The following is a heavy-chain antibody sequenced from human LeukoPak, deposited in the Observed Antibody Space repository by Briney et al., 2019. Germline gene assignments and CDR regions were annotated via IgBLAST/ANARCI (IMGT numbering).Heavy chain of an antibody. CDR1: DGSISSYY. Sequence: PSETLSLTCTASDGSISSYYWSWIRQPPGKGLEWIGYIYYSGSTNYNPSLKSRVTISVDTSKNQFSLKLSSVTAADTAVYYCARHGRYRYGYGAWYYYYYMDVWGKGTTVTVSS. CDR2: IYYSGST. V-gene: IGHV4-59*01. J-gene: IGHJ6*03. D-gene: IGHD5-18*01. CDR3: ARHGRYRYGYGAWYYYYYMDV.